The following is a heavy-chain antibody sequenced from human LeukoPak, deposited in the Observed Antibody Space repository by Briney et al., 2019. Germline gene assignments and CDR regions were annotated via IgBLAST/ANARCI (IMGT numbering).Heavy chain of an antibody. CDR1: GYTFTSYG. D-gene: IGHD6-13*01. Sequence: ASVKVSCKASGYTFTSYGISWVRQAPGQWLEWMGWISAYNGNTNYAQKLQGRVTMTTDTSMSTAYMELRSLRSDDTAVYYCATSIAAAVNLFDYWGQGTLVTVSS. CDR3: ATSIAAAVNLFDY. CDR2: ISAYNGNT. J-gene: IGHJ4*02. V-gene: IGHV1-18*01.